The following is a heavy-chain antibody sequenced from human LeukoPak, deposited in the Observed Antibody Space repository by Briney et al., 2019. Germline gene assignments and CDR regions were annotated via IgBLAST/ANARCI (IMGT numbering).Heavy chain of an antibody. D-gene: IGHD6-19*01. Sequence: GGSLRLSCAASGFTFSSYWMSWVRQAQGKGLEWVANIKQDGSEKYYVDSVKGRFTISRDNAKNSLYLQMNSLRAEDTAVYYCARSQWLVPFIHWGQGTLVTASS. CDR3: ARSQWLVPFIH. J-gene: IGHJ4*02. CDR1: GFTFSSYW. V-gene: IGHV3-7*01. CDR2: IKQDGSEK.